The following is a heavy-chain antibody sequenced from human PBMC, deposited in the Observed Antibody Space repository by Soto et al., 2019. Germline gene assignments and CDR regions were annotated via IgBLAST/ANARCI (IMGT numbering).Heavy chain of an antibody. CDR2: IIPIFGTA. CDR3: ARGSPPYYDFWSGYPPEYYYYYYGMDV. Sequence: ASVKVSCKASGGTFSSYAISCVRQAPGQGLEWMGGIIPIFGTANYAQKFQGRVTITADKSTSTAYMELSSLRSEDTAVYYCARGSPPYYDFWSGYPPEYYYYYYGMDVWGQGTTVTVSS. V-gene: IGHV1-69*06. CDR1: GGTFSSYA. J-gene: IGHJ6*02. D-gene: IGHD3-3*01.